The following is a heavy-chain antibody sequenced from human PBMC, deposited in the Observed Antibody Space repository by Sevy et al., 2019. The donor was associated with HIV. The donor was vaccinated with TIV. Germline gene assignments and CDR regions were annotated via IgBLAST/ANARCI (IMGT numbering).Heavy chain of an antibody. CDR1: GATFSSYA. J-gene: IGHJ5*02. D-gene: IGHD2-2*01. V-gene: IGHV1-69*04. Sequence: ASVKVSCKASGATFSSYAINWVRQAPGQGLEWMGRIIPIPGIPNYALKFQGRVTITADKSTSTAYMELSSLRSEDTAVYYCARDASSYCTSYSCYGGWFDPWGQGTLVTVSS. CDR2: IIPIPGIP. CDR3: ARDASSYCTSYSCYGGWFDP.